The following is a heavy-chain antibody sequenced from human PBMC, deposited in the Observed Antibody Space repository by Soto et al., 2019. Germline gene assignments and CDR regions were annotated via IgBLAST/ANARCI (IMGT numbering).Heavy chain of an antibody. J-gene: IGHJ5*02. Sequence: GASVKVSCKASGYTFTSYYMHWVRQAPGQGLEWMGIINPRGGSTSYAQKFQGRVTMTRDTSTSTVYMELSSLRSEDTAVYYCATGLAMVRGVINNWFDPWGQGTLVTVSS. CDR1: GYTFTSYY. CDR3: ATGLAMVRGVINNWFDP. V-gene: IGHV1-46*01. D-gene: IGHD3-10*01. CDR2: INPRGGST.